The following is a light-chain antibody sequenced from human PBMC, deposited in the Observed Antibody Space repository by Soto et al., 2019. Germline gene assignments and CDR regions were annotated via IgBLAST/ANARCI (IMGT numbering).Light chain of an antibody. Sequence: DIQMTQSPSSLSASVGDRVTITCRASQGISNYLAWYQQKPGKVPKLLIYAASTLQSGVPSRFSGSGSGTDFTLTISSLQPEDVATYYCQKYNSAPHITLGPGTKVDIK. V-gene: IGKV1-27*01. CDR2: AAS. CDR3: QKYNSAPHIT. J-gene: IGKJ3*01. CDR1: QGISNY.